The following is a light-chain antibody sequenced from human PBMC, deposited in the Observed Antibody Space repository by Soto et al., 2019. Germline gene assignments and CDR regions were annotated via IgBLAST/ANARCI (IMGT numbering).Light chain of an antibody. Sequence: EIVLTQSPATLSLTTGERATLSCRASQSVSSYLAWYQQKPGQAPRLLIYDASNRATGIPARFSGSGSGTDFTLTISSLEPEDFAVYYCQQRSNWPPTWTFGQGTKVDIK. CDR1: QSVSSY. J-gene: IGKJ1*01. V-gene: IGKV3-11*01. CDR3: QQRSNWPPTWT. CDR2: DAS.